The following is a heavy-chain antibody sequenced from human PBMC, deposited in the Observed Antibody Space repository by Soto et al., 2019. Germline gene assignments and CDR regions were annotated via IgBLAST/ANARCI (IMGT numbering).Heavy chain of an antibody. D-gene: IGHD6-19*01. CDR1: GFTFSSYA. V-gene: IGHV3-23*01. Sequence: PGGSLRLSCAASGFTFSSYAMSWVRQAPGKGLEWVSAISGSGGSTYYADSVKGRFTISRDNSKNTLYLQMNSLRAEDTAVYYCACPARQSSGWFAEYFQHWGQGTLVTVSS. J-gene: IGHJ1*01. CDR3: ACPARQSSGWFAEYFQH. CDR2: ISGSGGST.